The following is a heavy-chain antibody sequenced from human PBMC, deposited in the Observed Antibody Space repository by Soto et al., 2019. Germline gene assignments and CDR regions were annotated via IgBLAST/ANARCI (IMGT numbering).Heavy chain of an antibody. CDR1: GFTFSSYG. Sequence: QVQLVESGGGVVQPGRSLRLSCAASGFTFSSYGMHWVRQAPGKGLEWVAVISYDGSNKYYADSVKGRFTISRDKSKNTLYLQMNSLRAEDTAVYYCAKDKRGGVGWNDYWGQGTLVTVSS. CDR2: ISYDGSNK. V-gene: IGHV3-30*18. J-gene: IGHJ4*02. D-gene: IGHD6-19*01. CDR3: AKDKRGGVGWNDY.